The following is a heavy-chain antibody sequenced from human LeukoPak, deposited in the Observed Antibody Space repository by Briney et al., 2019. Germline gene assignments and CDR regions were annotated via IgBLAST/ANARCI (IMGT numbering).Heavy chain of an antibody. Sequence: GASVKVSCKASGGTFSSYAISWVRQAPGQGLEWMGGIIPIFGTANYAQKFQGRVTITADESTSTAYMELSSLRSEDTAVYYCARALYYYDSSGPFDYWGQETLVTVSS. CDR2: IIPIFGTA. J-gene: IGHJ4*02. CDR1: GGTFSSYA. D-gene: IGHD3-22*01. CDR3: ARALYYYDSSGPFDY. V-gene: IGHV1-69*13.